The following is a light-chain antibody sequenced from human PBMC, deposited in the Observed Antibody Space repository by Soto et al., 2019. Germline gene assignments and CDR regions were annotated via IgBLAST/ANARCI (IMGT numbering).Light chain of an antibody. V-gene: IGKV1-16*02. Sequence: DIQGTQSPSSLSASVGDRVTLTCRASQDIGNHLAWFQKKPGEAPKSLIHAASILQSGVPSKFSGSGSGTDFTLTISSLQPEDFATYYCQQYHLYPLTFGGGTKVEMK. CDR2: AAS. CDR3: QQYHLYPLT. J-gene: IGKJ4*01. CDR1: QDIGNH.